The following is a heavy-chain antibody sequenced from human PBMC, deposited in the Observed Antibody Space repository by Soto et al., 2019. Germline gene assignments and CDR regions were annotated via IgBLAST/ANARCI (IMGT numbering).Heavy chain of an antibody. D-gene: IGHD1-26*01. CDR3: AKRVGAFDY. V-gene: IGHV3-30*18. CDR1: GFTFSSYG. Sequence: QVQLVESGGGVVQPGRSLRLSCAASGFTFSSYGMHWVRQAPGKGLEWVAVISYDGSNKYYADSVKGRFTISRDNSKNTLYLQMNSLRAEDTAVYYCAKRVGAFDYWGQGTLVTVSS. J-gene: IGHJ4*02. CDR2: ISYDGSNK.